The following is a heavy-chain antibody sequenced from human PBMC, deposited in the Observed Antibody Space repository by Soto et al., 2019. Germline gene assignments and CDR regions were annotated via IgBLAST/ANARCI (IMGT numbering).Heavy chain of an antibody. CDR1: GFTFSSYA. Sequence: EVQLLESGGGLLRPGGSLRLSCAASGFTFSSYAMSWVRQAPGKGLEWVSAISGTGGTTYYADSVKGRFTISRDNSRNTLHLQMNSLRAENTAIYYCAKFFVETGGSSGWPWSYHFWGQGTLVTVSS. V-gene: IGHV3-23*01. CDR3: AKFFVETGGSSGWPWSYHF. J-gene: IGHJ4*02. D-gene: IGHD6-25*01. CDR2: ISGTGGTT.